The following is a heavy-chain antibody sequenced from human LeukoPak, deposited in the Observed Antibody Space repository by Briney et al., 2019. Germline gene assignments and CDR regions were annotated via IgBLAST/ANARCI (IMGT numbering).Heavy chain of an antibody. CDR2: IYHGGGS. D-gene: IGHD3-3*01. J-gene: IGHJ4*02. CDR3: ARIGGDYDFWSGDEDFDY. CDR1: GGSISSINW. Sequence: SETLSLTCGVSGGSISSINWWCWVRQPPGRGLEWIGEIYHGGGSNYNPSLRSRVTMSLDKSKNQFSLMLSSVTAADTAMYYCARIGGDYDFWSGDEDFDYWGQGTLVTVSS. V-gene: IGHV4-4*02.